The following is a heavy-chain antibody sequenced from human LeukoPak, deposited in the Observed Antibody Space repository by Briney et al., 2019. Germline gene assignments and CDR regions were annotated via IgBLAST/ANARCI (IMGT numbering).Heavy chain of an antibody. V-gene: IGHV3-43*01. Sequence: GGSLRLSCAASRFTFSTYSMNWVRQAPGKGLEWVSLISWDGGTRYYADSVKGRFTISRDNSKNSLYLQVNSLRTEDTALYYCAKEGVATVAFDSWGQGTLVTVSS. CDR1: RFTFSTYS. J-gene: IGHJ4*02. D-gene: IGHD4-23*01. CDR3: AKEGVATVAFDS. CDR2: ISWDGGTR.